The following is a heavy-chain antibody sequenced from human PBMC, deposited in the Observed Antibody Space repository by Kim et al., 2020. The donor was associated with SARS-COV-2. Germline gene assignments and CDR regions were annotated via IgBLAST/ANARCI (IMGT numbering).Heavy chain of an antibody. CDR2: ISHGGGTT. V-gene: IGHV3-7*01. CDR1: GFNFRSYY. Sequence: GGSLRLSCTVSGFNFRSYYMAWVRQAPGKGLEWVADISHGGGTTTYLDSVEGLFTISRDDAKNSLYLEMNSLRVEDKAVYYCVRDGFSTNWSLDCWGQGTLVSVSS. D-gene: IGHD3-3*01. CDR3: VRDGFSTNWSLDC. J-gene: IGHJ4*02.